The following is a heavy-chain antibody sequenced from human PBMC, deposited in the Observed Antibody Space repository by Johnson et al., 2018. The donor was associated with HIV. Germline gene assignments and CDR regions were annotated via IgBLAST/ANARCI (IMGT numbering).Heavy chain of an antibody. Sequence: QVQLVESGGGLIQPGGSLRLSCAASGFTVSSNYMSWVRQAPGKGLEWVAVVWYDGSNKYYADSVKGRFTISRDNSKNTLYMQMNSLRAEDTAVYYRAKDQWARAYDFWNGCLPVALDIWGQGTMVTVSS. V-gene: IGHV3-33*06. D-gene: IGHD3-3*01. CDR2: VWYDGSNK. CDR3: AKDQWARAYDFWNGCLPVALDI. CDR1: GFTVSSNY. J-gene: IGHJ3*02.